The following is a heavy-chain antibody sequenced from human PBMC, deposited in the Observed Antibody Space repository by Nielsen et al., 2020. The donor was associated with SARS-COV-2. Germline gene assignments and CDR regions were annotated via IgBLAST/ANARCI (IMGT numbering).Heavy chain of an antibody. J-gene: IGHJ3*01. CDR2: ISATGAST. Sequence: GGSLRLSCAASGFTFSSYGMSWVRQAPGKGLEWVSGISATGASTYYPDSVRGHFVVSRDNSRNTLYLQINSLRAEDTAVYYCAKDYTNGYNYFEGFDVWGQGTMVTVSS. CDR1: GFTFSSYG. D-gene: IGHD5-24*01. CDR3: AKDYTNGYNYFEGFDV. V-gene: IGHV3-23*01.